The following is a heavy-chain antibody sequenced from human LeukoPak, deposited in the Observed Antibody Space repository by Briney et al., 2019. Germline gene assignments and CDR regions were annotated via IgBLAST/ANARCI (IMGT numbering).Heavy chain of an antibody. Sequence: GGSPRLSCAASGLTFSNYAMNWVRQAPGKGLEWVSAISNDGGGTNYADFVKGRFTISRDNSKNTLFLQMNSLRAEDTALYYCAKGSSGYFVDLWGQGTLVTVSS. V-gene: IGHV3-23*01. D-gene: IGHD3-22*01. J-gene: IGHJ5*02. CDR2: ISNDGGGT. CDR3: AKGSSGYFVDL. CDR1: GLTFSNYA.